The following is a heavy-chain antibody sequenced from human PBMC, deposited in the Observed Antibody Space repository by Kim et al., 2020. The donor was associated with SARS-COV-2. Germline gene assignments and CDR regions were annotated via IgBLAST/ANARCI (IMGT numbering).Heavy chain of an antibody. J-gene: IGHJ4*02. V-gene: IGHV3-23*01. Sequence: DSVRGRYTHHRDNTKTPLYLQMNRLRSEDTAVYYCAKDSLAAAGYLYFDYWGQGTLVTVSS. CDR3: AKDSLAAAGYLYFDY. D-gene: IGHD6-13*01.